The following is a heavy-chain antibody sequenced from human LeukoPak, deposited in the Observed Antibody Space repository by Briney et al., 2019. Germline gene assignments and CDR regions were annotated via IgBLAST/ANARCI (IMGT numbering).Heavy chain of an antibody. CDR2: ISGSGGST. V-gene: IGHV3-23*01. Sequence: GSLRLSCAASGFTFSSYAMSWVRQAPGKGLEWVSAISGSGGSTYYADSVKGRFTISRDNSKNTLYLQMNSLRAEDTAVYYCATRITMIVVVISDDAEYFQHWGQGTLVTVSS. D-gene: IGHD3-22*01. CDR1: GFTFSSYA. CDR3: ATRITMIVVVISDDAEYFQH. J-gene: IGHJ1*01.